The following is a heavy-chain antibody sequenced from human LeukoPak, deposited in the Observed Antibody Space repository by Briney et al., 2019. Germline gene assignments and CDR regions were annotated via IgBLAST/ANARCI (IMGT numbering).Heavy chain of an antibody. V-gene: IGHV4-39*01. CDR3: ARWCCSGGRCYWGYYYYYMDV. J-gene: IGHJ6*03. CDR1: RGSISSSVYY. D-gene: IGHD2-15*01. CDR2: IYYRVST. Sequence: SETLSLTCTLSRGSISSSVYYWGCIRPPPGKGLEGIGSIYYRVSTYYNPSLKSRVTISVDTSKNHFSLKLSSVTPADTAVYYCARWCCSGGRCYWGYYYYYMDVWGKGTTVTISS.